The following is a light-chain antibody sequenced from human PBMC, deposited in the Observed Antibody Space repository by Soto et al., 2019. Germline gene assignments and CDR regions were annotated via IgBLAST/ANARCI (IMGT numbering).Light chain of an antibody. Sequence: DILMTQSPSTLSAYVGDRITITCRASQTISTWVAWYQQKPGKAPKLLIYKASTLKSGVPSRFSGSGSGTEFTLTISSLQPDDFATYYCQHYNSYSEAFGQGTKVE. V-gene: IGKV1-5*03. CDR1: QTISTW. CDR2: KAS. J-gene: IGKJ1*01. CDR3: QHYNSYSEA.